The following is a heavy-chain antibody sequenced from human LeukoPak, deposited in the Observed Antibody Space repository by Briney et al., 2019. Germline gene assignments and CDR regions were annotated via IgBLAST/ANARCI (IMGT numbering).Heavy chain of an antibody. V-gene: IGHV3-33*01. CDR1: GFTFSTYG. CDR3: ARGYYDSSGYFHYYSDY. D-gene: IGHD3-22*01. Sequence: PGRSLRLSCAASGFTFSTYGMHWVRQAPGKGLEWVALIWYDGSNKYYAESVKGRFSISRDNSKNTLYLQMNSLRAEDMAVYYCARGYYDSSGYFHYYSDYWGQGTLVTVSS. J-gene: IGHJ4*02. CDR2: IWYDGSNK.